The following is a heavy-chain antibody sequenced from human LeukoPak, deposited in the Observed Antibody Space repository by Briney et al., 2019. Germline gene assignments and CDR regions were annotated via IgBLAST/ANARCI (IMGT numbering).Heavy chain of an antibody. V-gene: IGHV3-23*01. CDR1: GFTFSSKA. CDR3: AKSQSSGYYYWDY. J-gene: IGHJ4*02. D-gene: IGHD3-22*01. Sequence: PGGSLRLSCAASGFTFSSKAMSWVRQAPGKGLEWVSRISGSGGGADYAHSVKGRFTISRDNSQNTLYLQMNSLRAEDTAIYYCAKSQSSGYYYWDYWGQGTLVTVSS. CDR2: ISGSGGGA.